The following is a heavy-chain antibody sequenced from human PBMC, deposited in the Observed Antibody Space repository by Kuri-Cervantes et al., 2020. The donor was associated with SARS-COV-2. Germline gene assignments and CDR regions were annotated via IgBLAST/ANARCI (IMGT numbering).Heavy chain of an antibody. D-gene: IGHD5-18*01. J-gene: IGHJ3*02. V-gene: IGHV3-23*01. Sequence: GGSLRLSCAASGFTVSSNYMSWVRQAPGKGLEWVSAISGSGGSTYYAGSVKGRFTISRDNSKNTLYLQMNSLRAEDTAVYYCAKRLDTAMPLGAFDIWGQGTMVTVSS. CDR2: ISGSGGST. CDR1: GFTVSSNY. CDR3: AKRLDTAMPLGAFDI.